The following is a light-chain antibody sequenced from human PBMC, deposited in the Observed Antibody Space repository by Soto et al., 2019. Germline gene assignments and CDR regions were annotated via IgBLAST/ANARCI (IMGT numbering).Light chain of an antibody. Sequence: QSVLTQPPSASGSPGQSVTISCTGTSSDVGGYNYVSWYQQHPGKAPKLMIYDVSKRPSGVPDRFSGSKSGNTASLTVSGLQAEEEADYYCSSYAVNNNLGVFGGGTKLTVL. J-gene: IGLJ2*01. CDR1: SSDVGGYNY. CDR2: DVS. V-gene: IGLV2-8*01. CDR3: SSYAVNNNLGV.